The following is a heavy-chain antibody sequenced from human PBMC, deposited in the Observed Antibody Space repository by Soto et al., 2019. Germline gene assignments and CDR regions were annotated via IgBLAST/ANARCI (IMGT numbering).Heavy chain of an antibody. V-gene: IGHV3-74*01. J-gene: IGHJ6*03. CDR2: INSDGSST. CDR3: ASSFRGSYYMDV. Sequence: GGSLRLSCAASGFTFSSYWMHWVRQAPGKGLMWVSRINSDGSSTSYADSVKGRFTISRDNAKNTLYLQMNSLIAEETVVYYCASSFRGSYYMDVWGKGTTVTVSS. D-gene: IGHD3-10*01. CDR1: GFTFSSYW.